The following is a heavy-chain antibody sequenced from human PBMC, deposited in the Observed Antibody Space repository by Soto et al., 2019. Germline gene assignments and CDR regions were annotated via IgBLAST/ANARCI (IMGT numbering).Heavy chain of an antibody. Sequence: KTSETLSLTCTVSGGSISSGGYYWSWIRQHPGKGLEWIGYIYYSGSTYYNPSLKSRVTISVDTSKNQFSLKLSSVTAADTAVYYCARGDGGAARTGYYYYGMDVWSQGTTVTVSS. CDR3: ARGDGGAARTGYYYYGMDV. V-gene: IGHV4-31*03. J-gene: IGHJ6*02. CDR1: GGSISSGGYY. D-gene: IGHD6-6*01. CDR2: IYYSGST.